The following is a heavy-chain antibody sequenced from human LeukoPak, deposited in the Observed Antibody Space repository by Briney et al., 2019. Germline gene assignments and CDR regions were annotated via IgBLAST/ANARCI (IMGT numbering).Heavy chain of an antibody. J-gene: IGHJ4*02. V-gene: IGHV3-48*04. CDR1: GFTFSSYS. CDR3: ARTSSGWYEIDY. Sequence: GGSLRLSCAASGFTFSSYSMKWLRQAPGKGLEGVSYISSSSSSIYYADSVRGRFNISRDNAKNSVYLQMNCLRADDTAAYYCARTSSGWYEIDYWGQGALGTVSS. D-gene: IGHD6-19*01. CDR2: ISSSSSSI.